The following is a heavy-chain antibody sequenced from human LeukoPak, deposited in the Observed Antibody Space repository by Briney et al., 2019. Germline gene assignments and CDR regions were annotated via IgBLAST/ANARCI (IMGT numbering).Heavy chain of an antibody. J-gene: IGHJ4*02. Sequence: GGSLRLSCTASGFTFSSYSMNWVRQAPGKGLEWVSSISSSSTYIYYADSLKGRFTISRDNAKNSLSLQMNSLRAEDTAVYYCARDPHYGDHTIFDYWGQGTLVTVSS. V-gene: IGHV3-21*01. CDR1: GFTFSSYS. CDR3: ARDPHYGDHTIFDY. CDR2: ISSSSTYI. D-gene: IGHD4-17*01.